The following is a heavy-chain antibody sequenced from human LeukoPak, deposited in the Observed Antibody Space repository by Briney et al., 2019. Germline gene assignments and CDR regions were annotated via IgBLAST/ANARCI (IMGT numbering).Heavy chain of an antibody. CDR1: GYTFTSNY. J-gene: IGHJ4*02. Sequence: ASVKVSCKASGYTFTSNYIHWVRQAPGQGLEWMGMIYPRDGSTSYAQKFQGRVTATRDTSTSTVHMELSGLRSEDTAVYYCARDQEGFDYWGQGTLVTVSS. CDR2: IYPRDGST. V-gene: IGHV1-46*01. CDR3: ARDQEGFDY.